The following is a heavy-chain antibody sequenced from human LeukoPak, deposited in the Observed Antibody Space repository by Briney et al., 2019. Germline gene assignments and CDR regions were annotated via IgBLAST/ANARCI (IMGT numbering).Heavy chain of an antibody. CDR1: GYTFTSNY. J-gene: IGHJ4*02. Sequence: ASVKVSCKASGYTFTSNYIHWVRQAPGQGLEWMGMIYPRDGSTSYAQKFQGRVTATRDTSTSTVHMELSGLRSEDTAVYYCARDQEGFDYWGQGTLVTVSS. CDR2: IYPRDGST. V-gene: IGHV1-46*01. CDR3: ARDQEGFDY.